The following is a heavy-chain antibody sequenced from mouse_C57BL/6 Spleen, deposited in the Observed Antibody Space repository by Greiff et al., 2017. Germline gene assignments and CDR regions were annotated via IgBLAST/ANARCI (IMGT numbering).Heavy chain of an antibody. D-gene: IGHD1-1*01. Sequence: QVQLQQSGAELVRPGASVTLSCKASGYTFTDYEMHWVKQTPVHGLEWIGAIDPETGGTAYNQKFKGKAILTAEKSSSTAYMELRSLTSEDSAVYYCTRRESSSLGFDYWGQGTTLTVSS. V-gene: IGHV1-15*01. J-gene: IGHJ2*01. CDR1: GYTFTDYE. CDR3: TRRESSSLGFDY. CDR2: IDPETGGT.